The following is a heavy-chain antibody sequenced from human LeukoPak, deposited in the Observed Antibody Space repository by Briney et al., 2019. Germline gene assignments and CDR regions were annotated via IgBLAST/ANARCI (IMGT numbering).Heavy chain of an antibody. V-gene: IGHV3-23*01. CDR2: ISGSGGST. CDR1: GFTFSSYS. CDR3: AKDRGFWRDIPDY. J-gene: IGHJ4*02. Sequence: GGSLRLSCAVSGFTFSSYSMTWVRQAPGKGLEWVSAISGSGGSTYYADSVKGRFTISRDNSKNTLYLQMNSLRAEDTAVYYCAKDRGFWRDIPDYWGQGTLVTVSS. D-gene: IGHD3-3*01.